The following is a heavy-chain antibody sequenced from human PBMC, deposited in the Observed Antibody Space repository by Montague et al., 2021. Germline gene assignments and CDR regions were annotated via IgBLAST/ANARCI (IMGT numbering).Heavy chain of an antibody. J-gene: IGHJ6*03. CDR3: ARDVFGGVFSYYYYYMDV. D-gene: IGHD3-10*01. V-gene: IGHV3-7*01. CDR2: IKQDGALA. Sequence: SLRLSCAASGFTFTDYWMTWIRQAPGKGLEWVASIKQDGALAHYVDSVKGRFTISRDNAKNSLYLQMNSLRDEDTAVYFCARDVFGGVFSYYYYYMDVWGKGTTVTVSS. CDR1: GFTFTDYW.